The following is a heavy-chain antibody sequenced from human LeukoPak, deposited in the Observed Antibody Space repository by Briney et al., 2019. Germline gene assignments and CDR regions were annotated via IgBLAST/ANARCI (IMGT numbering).Heavy chain of an antibody. Sequence: PSETLSLTCTVSGGSISSGDYYWSWIRQPPGKGLEWIGYIYYSWSTYYNPSLKSRVTISVDTSKNQFSLKLSSVTAADTAVYYCARVGDSDYSNYYDYWGQGTLVTVSS. CDR2: IYYSWST. V-gene: IGHV4-30-4*01. CDR3: ARVGDSDYSNYYDY. D-gene: IGHD4-11*01. J-gene: IGHJ4*02. CDR1: GGSISSGDYY.